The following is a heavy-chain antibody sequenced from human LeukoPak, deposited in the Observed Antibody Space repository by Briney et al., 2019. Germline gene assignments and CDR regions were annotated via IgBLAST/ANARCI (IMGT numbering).Heavy chain of an antibody. CDR1: GFTFSSYA. CDR3: AKQRDYYDSSGYYRGYYFDY. V-gene: IGHV3-23*01. Sequence: PGGSLRLSCAASGFTFSSYAMSWVRQAPGQGLEWVSAISGSGGSTNYAASVKGRFTNSRDNSKNTLYLQMNSLRAEDTAVYYCAKQRDYYDSSGYYRGYYFDYWGQGTLVTVSS. D-gene: IGHD3-22*01. J-gene: IGHJ4*02. CDR2: ISGSGGST.